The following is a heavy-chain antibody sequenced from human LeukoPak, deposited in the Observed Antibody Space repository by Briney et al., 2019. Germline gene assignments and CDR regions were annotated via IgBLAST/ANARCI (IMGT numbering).Heavy chain of an antibody. D-gene: IGHD5-24*01. Sequence: GGSLRLSCEGSAFIFSGHWMNWVRQAPGKGLEWVSAISGSGGSTYYADSVKGRFTISRDNSKNTLYLQMNSLGAEDMAVYYCAKDSRDYNFRTGYYFDYWGQGTLVTVSS. CDR2: ISGSGGST. V-gene: IGHV3-23*01. CDR1: AFIFSGHW. CDR3: AKDSRDYNFRTGYYFDY. J-gene: IGHJ4*02.